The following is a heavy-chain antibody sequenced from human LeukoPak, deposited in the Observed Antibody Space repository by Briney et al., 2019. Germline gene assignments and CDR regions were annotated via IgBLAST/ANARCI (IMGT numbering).Heavy chain of an antibody. CDR2: ISSSSSYI. J-gene: IGHJ3*02. D-gene: IGHD3-3*01. CDR1: GFTFSSYS. V-gene: IGHV3-21*01. Sequence: GGSLRLSCAASGFTFSSYSMNWVRQAPGKGLEWVSSISSSSSYIYYADSVKGRFTISRDNAKNSLYLQMNSLRAEDTAVYYCARDQNDFWSIGPSLDAFDIWGQGTMVTVSS. CDR3: ARDQNDFWSIGPSLDAFDI.